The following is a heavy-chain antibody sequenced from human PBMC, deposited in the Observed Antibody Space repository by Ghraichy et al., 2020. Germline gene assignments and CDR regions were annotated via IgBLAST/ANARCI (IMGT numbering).Heavy chain of an antibody. CDR1: GFTFSSYS. J-gene: IGHJ4*02. V-gene: IGHV3-21*01. CDR2: ISSSSSYI. Sequence: GGSLRLSCAASGFTFSSYSMNWVRQAPGKGLEWVSSISSSSSYIYYADSVKGRFTISRDNAKNSLYLQMNSLRAEDTAVYYCARDLGQQPQPLHYWGQGTLVTVSS. CDR3: ARDLGQQPQPLHY. D-gene: IGHD6-13*01.